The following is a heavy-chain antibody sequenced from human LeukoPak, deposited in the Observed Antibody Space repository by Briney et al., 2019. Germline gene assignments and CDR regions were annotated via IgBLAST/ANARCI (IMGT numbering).Heavy chain of an antibody. D-gene: IGHD3-10*01. CDR2: ISGSGSHT. J-gene: IGHJ6*02. Sequence: GGSLRLSCAASGFIFNNYFMNWVRQAPGKGLEWVSSISGSGSHTYYADSVKGRFTISRDNSKNTLYLQMNSLRAEDTAVYYCAKGTVPRITVVRGVFYGMDVWGQGTTVTVSS. V-gene: IGHV3-23*01. CDR3: AKGTVPRITVVRGVFYGMDV. CDR1: GFIFNNYF.